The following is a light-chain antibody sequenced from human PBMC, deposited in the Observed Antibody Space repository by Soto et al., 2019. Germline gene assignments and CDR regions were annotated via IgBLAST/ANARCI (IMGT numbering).Light chain of an antibody. Sequence: DILLTQSPGTLSLSPWEIATLSCRASQSVSSFFFAWYQQKPGQAPRLLIYGASTRATGIPARFSGSGSGTEFTLTISSLQPEDFAVYYCQQRSNWPWTFGQGTKVDIK. CDR2: GAS. CDR3: QQRSNWPWT. V-gene: IGKV3D-20*02. J-gene: IGKJ1*01. CDR1: QSVSSFF.